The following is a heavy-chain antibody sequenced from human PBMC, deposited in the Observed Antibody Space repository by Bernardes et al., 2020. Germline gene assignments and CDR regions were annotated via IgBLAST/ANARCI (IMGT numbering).Heavy chain of an antibody. Sequence: VGSLRLSCAASGFTFSSYSMNWVRQAPGKGLEWVSSISSSSSYIYYADSVKGRFTISRDNAKNSLYLQMNSLRAEDTAVYYCARDPRHDYGDYFSPPGRMVYWGQGTLVTVSS. CDR2: ISSSSSYI. CDR3: ARDPRHDYGDYFSPPGRMVY. J-gene: IGHJ4*02. CDR1: GFTFSSYS. V-gene: IGHV3-21*01. D-gene: IGHD4-17*01.